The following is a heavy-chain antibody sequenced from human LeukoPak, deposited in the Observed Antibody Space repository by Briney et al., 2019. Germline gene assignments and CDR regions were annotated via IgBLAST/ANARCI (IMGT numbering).Heavy chain of an antibody. CDR2: ISASGVDT. CDR1: GFTFSSYA. D-gene: IGHD2-2*02. J-gene: IGHJ4*02. V-gene: IGHV3-23*01. CDR3: ANLGKYCRGFSCYK. Sequence: GGSLRLSCAASGFTFSSYAMSWVRQAPGGGLEWVSVISASGVDTSYADSGKGRFTISRDNPKNTLYLQMNSLRAEDTAVYYCANLGKYCRGFSCYKWGQGTLVTVSS.